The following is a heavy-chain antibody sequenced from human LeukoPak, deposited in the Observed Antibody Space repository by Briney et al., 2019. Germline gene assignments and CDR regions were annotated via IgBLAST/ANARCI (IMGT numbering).Heavy chain of an antibody. CDR2: ISGSGGST. CDR1: GFTFSSYG. J-gene: IGHJ4*02. CDR3: AKDTMVRGAHFDY. D-gene: IGHD3-10*01. Sequence: GGSLRLSCAASGFTFSSYGMSWVRQAPGKGLEWVSAISGSGGSTYYADSVKGRFTISRDNSRNTLYLQMNSLRAEDTAVYYCAKDTMVRGAHFDYWDQGTLVTVSS. V-gene: IGHV3-23*01.